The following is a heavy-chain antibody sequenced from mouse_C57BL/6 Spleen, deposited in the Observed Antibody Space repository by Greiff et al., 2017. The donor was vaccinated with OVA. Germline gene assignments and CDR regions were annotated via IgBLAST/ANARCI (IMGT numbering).Heavy chain of an antibody. V-gene: IGHV1-53*01. J-gene: IGHJ4*01. CDR1: GYTFTSYW. CDR2: INPSNGGT. CDR3: ASSPVTTGVATNAMDY. D-gene: IGHD1-1*01. Sequence: VQLQQPGTELVKPGASVKLSCKASGYTFTSYWMHWVKQRPGQGLEWIGNINPSNGGTNYNEKFKSKATLTADKSSSTAYMQLSSLTSEDSAVYYGASSPVTTGVATNAMDYWGQGTSVTVSS.